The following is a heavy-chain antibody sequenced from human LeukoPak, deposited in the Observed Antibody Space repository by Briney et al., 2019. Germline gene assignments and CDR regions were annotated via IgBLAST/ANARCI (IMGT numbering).Heavy chain of an antibody. D-gene: IGHD6-13*01. CDR1: GFTFSSYA. J-gene: IGHJ6*03. CDR3: ARDGTSSSWYTVYYYYYMDV. V-gene: IGHV3-23*01. CDR2: ISGSGGST. Sequence: GGSLRLSCAASGFTFSSYAMSWVRQAPGKGLEWVSAISGSGGSTYYADSVKGRFTISRDNSKNTLYLQMNSLRAEDTAVYYCARDGTSSSWYTVYYYYYMDVWGKGTTVTISS.